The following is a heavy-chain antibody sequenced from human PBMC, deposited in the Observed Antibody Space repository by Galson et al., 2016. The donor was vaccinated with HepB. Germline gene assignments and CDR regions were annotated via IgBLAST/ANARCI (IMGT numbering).Heavy chain of an antibody. D-gene: IGHD5-24*01. Sequence: SLRLSCAASGFTFRSYTMSWVRQAPGKGLEWVPAISGSGVGTYYADSVKGRFTISRDNSKNTLYLQMNSLRAEDTAVYYCAKDDDDYNDAFDIWGQGTMVTVSS. V-gene: IGHV3-23*01. CDR1: GFTFRSYT. CDR2: ISGSGVGT. J-gene: IGHJ3*02. CDR3: AKDDDDYNDAFDI.